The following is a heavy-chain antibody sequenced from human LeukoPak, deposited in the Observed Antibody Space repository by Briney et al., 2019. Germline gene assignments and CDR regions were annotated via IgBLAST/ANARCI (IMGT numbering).Heavy chain of an antibody. CDR2: IYTSGST. Sequence: SETLSLTCAVYGGSFSGYYWSWIRQPPGKGLEWIGYIYTSGSTNYNPSLKSRVTISVDTPKNQFSLKLSSVTAADTAVYYCARHEYSSSSYHWFDPWGQGTLVTVSS. V-gene: IGHV4-4*09. CDR3: ARHEYSSSSYHWFDP. J-gene: IGHJ5*02. D-gene: IGHD6-6*01. CDR1: GGSFSGYY.